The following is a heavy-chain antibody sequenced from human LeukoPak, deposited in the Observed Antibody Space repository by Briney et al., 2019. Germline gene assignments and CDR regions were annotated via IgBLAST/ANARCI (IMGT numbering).Heavy chain of an antibody. Sequence: PSETLSLTCTVSGGSISSYYWSWIRQPPGKGQEWIGYIYYSGSTNYNPSLKSRVTISVDTSKNQFSLQLRFVTAADTALYYCARRSAATGEINYWGQGTLVTVSS. D-gene: IGHD7-27*01. V-gene: IGHV4-59*08. CDR1: GGSISSYY. CDR2: IYYSGST. CDR3: ARRSAATGEINY. J-gene: IGHJ4*02.